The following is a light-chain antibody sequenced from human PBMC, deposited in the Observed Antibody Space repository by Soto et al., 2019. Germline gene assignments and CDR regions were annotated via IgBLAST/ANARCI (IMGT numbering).Light chain of an antibody. CDR1: QSVSSSY. V-gene: IGKV3-20*01. J-gene: IGKJ1*01. CDR2: GAS. CDR3: QQYGSSPWT. Sequence: EIVFTQSPGTLSLSPGERATLSCSASQSVSSSYLGWYQQKPGQAPRLLIYGASSRATGIPGRFSGSGSGTDFTLTISRLEPEDFAVYYCQQYGSSPWTFGQGTKVDIK.